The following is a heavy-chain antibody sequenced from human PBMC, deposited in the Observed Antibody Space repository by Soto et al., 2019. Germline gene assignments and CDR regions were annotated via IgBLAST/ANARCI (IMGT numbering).Heavy chain of an antibody. CDR1: GGSISSYY. V-gene: IGHV4-59*08. J-gene: IGHJ4*02. CDR3: ARHPPGTPNY. CDR2: IYHSGST. D-gene: IGHD1-1*01. Sequence: QVQLQESGPGLVKPSETLSLTCSVSGGSISSYYWSWVRQPPGKGLEWIGDIYHSGSTKYNPSLMSRVTISVDTSKNQFSLKLSSVTAADTAEYYCARHPPGTPNYWGQGILVTVSS.